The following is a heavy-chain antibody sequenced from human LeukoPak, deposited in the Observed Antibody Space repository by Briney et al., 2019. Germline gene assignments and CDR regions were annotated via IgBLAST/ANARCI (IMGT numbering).Heavy chain of an antibody. CDR2: IVVGSGNT. Sequence: GASVKVSCKASGFAFTSSAMQWVRQARGQRLEWIGWIVVGSGNTNYAQKFQERVTITRDMSTSTAYMELSSLRSEDTAVYYCAATGGQGDAFDIWGQGTMVTVSS. J-gene: IGHJ3*02. D-gene: IGHD3-10*01. CDR1: GFAFTSSA. CDR3: AATGGQGDAFDI. V-gene: IGHV1-58*02.